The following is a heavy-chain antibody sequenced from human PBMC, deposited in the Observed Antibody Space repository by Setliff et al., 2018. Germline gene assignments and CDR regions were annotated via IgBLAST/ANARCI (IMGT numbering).Heavy chain of an antibody. J-gene: IGHJ4*02. CDR3: ARARNKYGAFDY. CDR2: IWYDGINK. V-gene: IGHV3-33*01. D-gene: IGHD4-17*01. Sequence: GGSLRLSCSASGFTFKNYGMHWVRQAPGKGLEWVAVIWYDGINKYFADSVKGRFTISRDNSKNTLYLQMNSLRAEDTAVYYCARARNKYGAFDYWGQGTLVTVSS. CDR1: GFTFKNYG.